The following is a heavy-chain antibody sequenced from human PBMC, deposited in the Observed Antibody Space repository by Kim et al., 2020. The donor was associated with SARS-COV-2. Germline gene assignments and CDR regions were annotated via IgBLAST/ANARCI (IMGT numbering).Heavy chain of an antibody. CDR1: GGSFSGYY. D-gene: IGHD2-2*01. CDR2: INHSGST. J-gene: IGHJ4*02. V-gene: IGHV4-34*01. CDR3: ARYCSSTSCLYYFDY. Sequence: SETLSLTCAVYGGSFSGYYWSWIRQPPGKGLEWIGEINHSGSTNYNPSLKSRVTISVDTSKNQFSLKLSSVTAADTAVYYCARYCSSTSCLYYFDYWGQG.